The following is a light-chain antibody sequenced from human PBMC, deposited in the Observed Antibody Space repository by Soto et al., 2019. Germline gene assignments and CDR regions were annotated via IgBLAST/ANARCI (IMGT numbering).Light chain of an antibody. Sequence: PGDRATLSCRASQRFSSTFFAWYQQKPGQAPRLLIYGASSRATGIPDRFSGSGSGTDFTLTISRLEPEDFAVYYCQQSASSVTFGQGTKVEIK. CDR1: QRFSSTF. CDR3: QQSASSVT. J-gene: IGKJ1*01. CDR2: GAS. V-gene: IGKV3-20*01.